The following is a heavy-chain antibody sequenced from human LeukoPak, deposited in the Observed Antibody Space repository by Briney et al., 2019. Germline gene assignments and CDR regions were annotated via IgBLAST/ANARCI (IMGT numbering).Heavy chain of an antibody. CDR2: IYTSGST. V-gene: IGHV4-4*07. Sequence: SETLSLTCTASGCTISSYYWSWIRQPAGKGLEWIGRIYTSGSTNYNPSLKSRVTMSVDTSKNQFSLKLSSVTAADTAVYYWARGCGDGYNWFDPLGQGTLVTVSS. J-gene: IGHJ5*02. D-gene: IGHD2-2*03. CDR3: ARGCGDGYNWFDP. CDR1: GCTISSYY.